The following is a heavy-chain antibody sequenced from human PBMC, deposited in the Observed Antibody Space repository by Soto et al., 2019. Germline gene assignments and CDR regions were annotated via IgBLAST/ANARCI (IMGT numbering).Heavy chain of an antibody. J-gene: IGHJ5*01. CDR3: ARGVVVPAAIRGKWFDP. CDR2: INPSGGST. CDR1: GYTFTSYY. D-gene: IGHD2-2*02. V-gene: IGHV1-46*01. Sequence: ASVKVSCKASGYTFTSYYMHWVRQAPGQGLEWMGIINPSGGSTSYAQKFQGRVTMTRDTSTSTVYMELSSLRSEDTAVYYCARGVVVPAAIRGKWFDPGATEPLSQSPQ.